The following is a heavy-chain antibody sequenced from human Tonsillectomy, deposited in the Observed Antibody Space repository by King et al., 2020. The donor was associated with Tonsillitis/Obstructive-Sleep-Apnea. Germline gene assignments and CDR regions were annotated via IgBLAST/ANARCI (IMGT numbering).Heavy chain of an antibody. CDR3: ARTPYCSRTSCHYFDY. V-gene: IGHV4-39*01. Sequence: QLQESGPGLVKPSETLSLTCTVSGGSISSSRYYWGWIRQPPGKGLEWIGSIYYRGSTYYNPSLKSRVTISVDTSKNQFSLNLSSVTAADTAVYYCARTPYCSRTSCHYFDYWGQGTLVTVSS. D-gene: IGHD2-2*01. CDR2: IYYRGST. CDR1: GGSISSSRYY. J-gene: IGHJ4*02.